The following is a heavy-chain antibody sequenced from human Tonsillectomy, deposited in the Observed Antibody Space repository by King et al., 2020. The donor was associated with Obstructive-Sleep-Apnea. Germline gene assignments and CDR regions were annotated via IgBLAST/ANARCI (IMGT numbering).Heavy chain of an antibody. J-gene: IGHJ4*02. CDR2: IYPGDSDI. V-gene: IGHV5-51*01. Sequence: DEQLVQSGAEVKKPGESLKISCKVSGYRFTSYWIGWVRQMPAKGLERMGIIYPGDSDIKYSPSFQGQVTISVDKSISTAYLQWSSLKASDTAMYYCARCGGDTRHFDQWGQGTLVTVSS. CDR1: GYRFTSYW. CDR3: ARCGGDTRHFDQ.